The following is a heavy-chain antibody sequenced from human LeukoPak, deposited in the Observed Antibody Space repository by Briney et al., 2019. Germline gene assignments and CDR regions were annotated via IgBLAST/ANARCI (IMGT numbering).Heavy chain of an antibody. CDR3: ARVDLEPTKRWFDP. J-gene: IGHJ5*02. V-gene: IGHV4-59*01. CDR1: GGSINRYY. Sequence: SETLSLTCNVSGGSINRYYWNWIRQPPGKGLEWIGYIVYTGTTHYNPSLRSRVSMSIDTSTNHFSLGLTSVTAADTAVYYCARVDLEPTKRWFDPWGQGALVTVSS. CDR2: IVYTGTT. D-gene: IGHD1-14*01.